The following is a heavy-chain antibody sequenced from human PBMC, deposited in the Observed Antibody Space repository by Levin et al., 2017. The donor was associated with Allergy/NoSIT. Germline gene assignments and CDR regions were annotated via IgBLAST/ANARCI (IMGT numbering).Heavy chain of an antibody. D-gene: IGHD3-10*01. CDR1: GASISSGDYY. CDR2: IPRSGSA. CDR3: ARDECAWFGECYGPDV. Sequence: SETLSLTCTVSGASISSGDYYWTWIRQLPGKGMEWIGFIPRSGSATYNPSLKSRLTLSLDTSKNHFSLKLASVTVADTAIYYCARDECAWFGECYGPDVWGQGTTVIVSS. V-gene: IGHV4-31*03. J-gene: IGHJ6*02.